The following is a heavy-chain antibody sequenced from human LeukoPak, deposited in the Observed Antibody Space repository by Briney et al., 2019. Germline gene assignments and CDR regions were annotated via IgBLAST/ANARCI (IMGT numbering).Heavy chain of an antibody. Sequence: PGGSLRLSCAASGFTFSSSAMSWIRQPPGKGLEWIGYIYYSGSTSYNPSLKSRVTISVDTSKNQFSLKLSSVTAADTAVYYCARAARPNSGSYFTEGTFDYWGQGTLVTVSS. CDR2: IYYSGST. CDR1: GFTFSSSA. V-gene: IGHV4-59*01. D-gene: IGHD1-26*01. CDR3: ARAARPNSGSYFTEGTFDY. J-gene: IGHJ4*02.